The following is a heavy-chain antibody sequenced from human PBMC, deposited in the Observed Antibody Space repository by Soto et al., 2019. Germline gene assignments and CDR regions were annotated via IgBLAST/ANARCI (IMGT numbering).Heavy chain of an antibody. J-gene: IGHJ4*02. V-gene: IGHV4-4*02. Sequence: SETLSLTCAVSGGSISSSNWWSWVRQPPGKGLEWIGEIYHSGSTNYNPSLKSRVTISVDKSKNQFSLKLSSVTAADTAVYYCARGIAAAQYYFDYWGQGTLVTVSS. CDR3: ARGIAAAQYYFDY. CDR1: GGSISSSNW. D-gene: IGHD6-13*01. CDR2: IYHSGST.